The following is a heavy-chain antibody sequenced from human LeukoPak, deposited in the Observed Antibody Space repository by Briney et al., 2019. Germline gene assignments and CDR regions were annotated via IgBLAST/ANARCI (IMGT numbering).Heavy chain of an antibody. D-gene: IGHD6-19*01. CDR1: GFTFSSYE. J-gene: IGHJ4*02. CDR2: ISSSSSTI. V-gene: IGHV3-48*03. CDR3: ARDRAGYSSGIDY. Sequence: PGGSLRLSCAASGFTFSSYEMNWVRQAPGKGLEWVSYISSSSSTIYYADSVKGRFTISRDNAKNSLYLQMNSLRAEDTAVYYCARDRAGYSSGIDYWGQGTLVTVSS.